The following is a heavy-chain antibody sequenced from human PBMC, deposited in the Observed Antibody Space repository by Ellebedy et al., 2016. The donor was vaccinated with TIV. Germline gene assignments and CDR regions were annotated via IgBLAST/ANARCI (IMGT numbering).Heavy chain of an antibody. J-gene: IGHJ3*02. CDR2: IWYDGSNK. CDR1: GFTVSSNY. CDR3: ARDQRGVYAFDI. D-gene: IGHD3-10*01. V-gene: IGHV3-33*08. Sequence: GESLKISCAASGFTVSSNYMSWVRQAPGKGLEWVAVIWYDGSNKYYADSVKGRFTISRDNSKNTLYLQMNSLRAEDTAVYYCARDQRGVYAFDIWGQGTMVTVSS.